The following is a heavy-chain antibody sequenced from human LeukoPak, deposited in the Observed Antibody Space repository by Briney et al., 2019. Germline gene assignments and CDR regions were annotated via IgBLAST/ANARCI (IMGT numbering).Heavy chain of an antibody. Sequence: TGGSLRLSCVASGFTFSNFGMHWVRQAPGKGLEWVANIKQDGSEKYYVDSVKGRFTISRDNAKNSLYLQMNSLRAEDTAVYYCAREENYYDSSGYYLWNYFDYWGQGTLVTVSS. CDR1: GFTFSNFG. CDR2: IKQDGSEK. CDR3: AREENYYDSSGYYLWNYFDY. V-gene: IGHV3-7*01. D-gene: IGHD3-22*01. J-gene: IGHJ4*02.